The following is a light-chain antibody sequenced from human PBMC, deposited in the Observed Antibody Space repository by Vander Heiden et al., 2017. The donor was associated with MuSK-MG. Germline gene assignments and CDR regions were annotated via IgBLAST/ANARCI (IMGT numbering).Light chain of an antibody. CDR3: CSYAGSGTLV. J-gene: IGLJ2*01. CDR1: SSDVGSYNL. V-gene: IGLV2-23*02. Sequence: QSALTQPASVSGPPRRSITISCAGTSSDVGSYNLVSWYQQHPGKAPKLMVYEVTKRPSGVSNRFSGSKSGNTASLTISGLQAEDEADYYCCSYAGSGTLVFGGGTKLAVL. CDR2: EVT.